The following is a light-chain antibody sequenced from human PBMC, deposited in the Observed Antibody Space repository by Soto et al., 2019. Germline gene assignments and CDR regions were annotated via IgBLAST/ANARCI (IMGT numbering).Light chain of an antibody. V-gene: IGLV2-14*01. CDR1: SSDVGGYNY. CDR3: SSYTNVV. J-gene: IGLJ7*01. Sequence: QSALTQPASVSGSPGQSITISCTGTSSDVGGYNYVSWYQQHPGKAPKLMIYDVSNRPSGVSNRFSGSKSGNTASLTISGLQAEDEAEYYCSSYTNVVFGGGTQLTVL. CDR2: DVS.